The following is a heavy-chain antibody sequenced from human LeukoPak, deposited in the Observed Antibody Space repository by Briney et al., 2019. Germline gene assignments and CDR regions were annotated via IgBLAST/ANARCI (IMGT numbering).Heavy chain of an antibody. CDR1: GFTFSNYG. D-gene: IGHD6-19*01. CDR2: ISSGSSYI. Sequence: GGSLRLSRAASGFTFSNYGMNWVRQAPGKGLEWVSSISSGSSYIYYADSVKGRFTISRDNAKNSLYLQMNSLRAEDTAVYYCARARTMYSSGWYQEVNFDYWGQGTLVTVSS. J-gene: IGHJ4*02. V-gene: IGHV3-21*01. CDR3: ARARTMYSSGWYQEVNFDY.